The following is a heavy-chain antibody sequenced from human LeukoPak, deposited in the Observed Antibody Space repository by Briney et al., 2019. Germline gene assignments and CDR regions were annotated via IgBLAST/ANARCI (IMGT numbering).Heavy chain of an antibody. D-gene: IGHD1-26*01. CDR1: GFTFSSYA. Sequence: GGSLRLSCAASGFTFSSYAMSWVRQAPGKGLEWVSAISGSGGSTYYADSVKGRFTISRDNSKNTLYLQMNSLRAEDTAVYYCAKGGKPEGYGRAPFDPWGQGTLVTVSS. CDR3: AKGGKPEGYGRAPFDP. J-gene: IGHJ5*02. CDR2: ISGSGGST. V-gene: IGHV3-23*01.